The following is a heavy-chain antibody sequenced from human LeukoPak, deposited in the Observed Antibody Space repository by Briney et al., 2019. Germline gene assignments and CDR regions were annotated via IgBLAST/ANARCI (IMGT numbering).Heavy chain of an antibody. CDR1: GFTISNYA. D-gene: IGHD6-13*01. CDR3: AKDDSSWSSYSFDY. V-gene: IGHV3-23*01. Sequence: PGGSLRLSCAASGFTISNYAMSCVRQAPGKGLEWVSAISGSADTTYYAHFLNGRFTISRDCSKNTLYLQMNSLRAEDTAVYYWAKDDSSWSSYSFDYWGQGTLVTVSS. J-gene: IGHJ4*02. CDR2: ISGSADTT.